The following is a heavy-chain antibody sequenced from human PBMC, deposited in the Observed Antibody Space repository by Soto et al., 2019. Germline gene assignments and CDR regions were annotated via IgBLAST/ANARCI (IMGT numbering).Heavy chain of an antibody. CDR1: GGSIRSYD. D-gene: IGHD3-10*01. J-gene: IGHJ4*02. CDR2: IYYSGST. Sequence: SETMCVTSTVAGGSIRSYDGSWIRQPPGKGLEWIGYIYYSGSTNYNPSLKSRVTISVDTSKNQFSLKLNSMTAADTAVYYCARHNYGSGSTYFDYWGQGTLVTVSS. CDR3: ARHNYGSGSTYFDY. V-gene: IGHV4-59*08.